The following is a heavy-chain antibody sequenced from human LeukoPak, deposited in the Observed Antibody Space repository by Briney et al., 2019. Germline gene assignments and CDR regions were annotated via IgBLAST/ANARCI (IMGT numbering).Heavy chain of an antibody. CDR2: IWYDGSNK. D-gene: IGHD6-19*01. J-gene: IGHJ4*02. Sequence: PGGSLRLSCAASGFTFSSYGMHWVRQAPGKGLEWVAVIWYDGSNKYYADSVKGRFTISRDNSKNTLYLQMNSLRAEDTAVYYCARGTSGWPRPYYFDYWGQGTLVTVSS. CDR1: GFTFSSYG. CDR3: ARGTSGWPRPYYFDY. V-gene: IGHV3-33*01.